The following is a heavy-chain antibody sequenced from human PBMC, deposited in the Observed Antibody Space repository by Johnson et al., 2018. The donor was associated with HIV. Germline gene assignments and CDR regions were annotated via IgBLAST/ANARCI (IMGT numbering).Heavy chain of an antibody. CDR2: IYSGRST. J-gene: IGHJ3*02. CDR3: AKAQMGGEQWPRGDAFDI. V-gene: IGHV3-53*01. CDR1: GFTVSSNY. D-gene: IGHD6-19*01. Sequence: DVQLVESGGGLIQPGGSLRLSCAASGFTVSSNYMSWVRQAPGKGLEWVSVIYSGRSTYYADSVKGRFTISRDNAKNSLYLQMNSLRAEDTALYYCAKAQMGGEQWPRGDAFDIWGQGTMVTVSS.